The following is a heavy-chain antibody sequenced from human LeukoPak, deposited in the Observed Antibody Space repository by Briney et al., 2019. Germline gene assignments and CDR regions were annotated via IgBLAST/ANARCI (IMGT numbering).Heavy chain of an antibody. CDR1: GFTLSSYN. Sequence: GGSLRLSCVASGFTLSSYNMRWVRQAPGKRLEWVSSISWRSSDIEYADSVKGRFTISRDNSKNTLYLQMNSLRGEDTAVYYCARDPIAVAGFYYFDYWGQGTLVTVSS. CDR3: ARDPIAVAGFYYFDY. V-gene: IGHV3-21*01. J-gene: IGHJ4*02. CDR2: ISWRSSDI. D-gene: IGHD6-19*01.